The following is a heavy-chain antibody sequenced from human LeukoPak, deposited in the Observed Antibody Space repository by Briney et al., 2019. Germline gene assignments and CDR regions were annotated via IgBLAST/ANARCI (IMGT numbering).Heavy chain of an antibody. CDR1: GYTFTSYG. J-gene: IGHJ6*03. CDR2: ISAYNGNT. CDR3: ARAAGVPAAISGYYYYYYMDV. V-gene: IGHV1-18*01. D-gene: IGHD2-2*01. Sequence: GASVKVSCKASGYTFTSYGISWVRQAPGQGLEWMGWISAYNGNTNYAQKLQGRVTMTTGTSTSTAYMELRSLRSDDTAVYYCARAAGVPAAISGYYYYYYMDVWGKGTTVTVSS.